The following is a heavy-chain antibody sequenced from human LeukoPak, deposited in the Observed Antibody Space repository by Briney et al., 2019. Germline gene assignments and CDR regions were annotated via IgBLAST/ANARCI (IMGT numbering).Heavy chain of an antibody. V-gene: IGHV3-53*01. D-gene: IGHD3-16*01. J-gene: IGHJ4*02. Sequence: GGSLRLSCAASEFTVSSHYMSWVRQAPGKGLEWVSVIYTDGSTFYADSAKGRFTISRDNSKNTLYLQMNSLRAEDTAVYYCAITGESSNWFLYFDYWGQGTLVTVSS. CDR2: IYTDGST. CDR3: AITGESSNWFLYFDY. CDR1: EFTVSSHY.